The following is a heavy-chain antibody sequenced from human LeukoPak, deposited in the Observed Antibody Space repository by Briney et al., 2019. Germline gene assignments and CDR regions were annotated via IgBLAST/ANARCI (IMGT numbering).Heavy chain of an antibody. J-gene: IGHJ4*02. D-gene: IGHD2-2*01. CDR2: ISGSGGST. Sequence: GGSLRLSCAASGFTFSSYAMSWVRQAPGKGLEWVSAISGSGGSTYYADSVKGRFTISRDNSKNTLYLQMSSLRPEDTAVYYCARPPHSCSSTSCYSQYWGQGTLVSVSS. CDR1: GFTFSSYA. V-gene: IGHV3-23*01. CDR3: ARPPHSCSSTSCYSQY.